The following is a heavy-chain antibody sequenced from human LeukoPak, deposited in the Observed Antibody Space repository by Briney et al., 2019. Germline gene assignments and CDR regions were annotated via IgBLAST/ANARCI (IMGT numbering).Heavy chain of an antibody. Sequence: PGGSLRLSCAASGFTFSSYSMNWVRQAPGKGLEWVSSISSSSSYIYYADSVKGRFTISRDNAKNTLYLQMNSLRAEDTAVYYCAKDPYDYYDSSGYYYEPYFDYWGQGTLVTVSS. D-gene: IGHD3-22*01. J-gene: IGHJ4*02. CDR3: AKDPYDYYDSSGYYYEPYFDY. CDR1: GFTFSSYS. CDR2: ISSSSSYI. V-gene: IGHV3-21*04.